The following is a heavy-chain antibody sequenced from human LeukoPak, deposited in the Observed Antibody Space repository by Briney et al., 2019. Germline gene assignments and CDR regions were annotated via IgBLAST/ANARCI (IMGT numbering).Heavy chain of an antibody. CDR2: ISGSGGST. Sequence: GGSLRLSCAASGFTFSSYAMSWVRQAPGKGLEWVSAISGSGGSTYYADSVKGRFTISRDNSKNTLYLQMNSLRAEDTAVYYCAKASSVTMIVVVILDAFDIWGQGTMGTVSS. V-gene: IGHV3-23*01. CDR1: GFTFSSYA. D-gene: IGHD3-22*01. CDR3: AKASSVTMIVVVILDAFDI. J-gene: IGHJ3*02.